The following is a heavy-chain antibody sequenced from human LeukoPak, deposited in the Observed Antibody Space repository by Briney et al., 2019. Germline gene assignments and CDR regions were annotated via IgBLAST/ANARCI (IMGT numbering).Heavy chain of an antibody. D-gene: IGHD4-17*01. CDR1: GFILSIYW. J-gene: IGHJ4*02. CDR3: AKAGITVTSN. V-gene: IGHV3-7*01. Sequence: GGSLRLSCAAWGFILSIYWVRGVRDARGEGGEWVDNIKQDGSEKYYVDSVKGRFTISRDNAKNSLYLQMNSLRAEDTAVYYCAKAGITVTSNWGQGTLVTVSS. CDR2: IKQDGSEK.